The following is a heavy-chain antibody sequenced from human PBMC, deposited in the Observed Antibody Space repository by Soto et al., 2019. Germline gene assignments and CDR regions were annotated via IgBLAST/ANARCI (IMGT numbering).Heavy chain of an antibody. V-gene: IGHV1-18*04. D-gene: IGHD3-22*01. CDR1: GYTFTNYG. CDR3: ARDREYYYDSSGNYYYHYGMDV. CDR2: ISGYNGNT. J-gene: IGHJ6*02. Sequence: QVPLVESGAEVKKPGASVKVSCKASGYTFTNYGISWVRQAPGQGLEWMGWISGYNGNTKYAQKFQGRVTMTTDTPTNTAYMELRNLRSDDTAVYYCARDREYYYDSSGNYYYHYGMDVWGQGTTVTVS.